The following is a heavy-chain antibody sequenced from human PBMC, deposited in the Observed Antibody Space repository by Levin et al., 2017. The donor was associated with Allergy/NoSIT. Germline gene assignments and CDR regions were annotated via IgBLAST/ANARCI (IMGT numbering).Heavy chain of an antibody. CDR1: GYTFTSYD. J-gene: IGHJ6*02. CDR2: MNPNSGNT. V-gene: IGHV1-8*01. CDR3: ARGPESDDYGDYVGGWYYGMDV. Sequence: GESLKISCKASGYTFTSYDINWVRQATGQGLEWMGWMNPNSGNTGYAQKFQGRVTMTRNTSISTAYMELSSLRSEDTAVYYCARGPESDDYGDYVGGWYYGMDVWGQGTTVTVSS. D-gene: IGHD4-17*01.